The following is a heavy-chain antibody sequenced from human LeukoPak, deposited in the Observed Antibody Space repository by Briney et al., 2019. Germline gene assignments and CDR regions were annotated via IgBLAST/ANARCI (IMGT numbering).Heavy chain of an antibody. CDR2: ISISGSKT. J-gene: IGHJ4*02. V-gene: IGHV3-23*01. CDR3: ANEIRPNDY. Sequence: PGGSLRLSCAASEFDFSSHAMTWVRPAPGKGLEWVSAISISGSKTYYADSEKGRLTISRDNSKNTLYLQMNSLRAEDTAVYYCANEIRPNDYWGQGTQVTVSS. CDR1: EFDFSSHA. D-gene: IGHD4-17*01.